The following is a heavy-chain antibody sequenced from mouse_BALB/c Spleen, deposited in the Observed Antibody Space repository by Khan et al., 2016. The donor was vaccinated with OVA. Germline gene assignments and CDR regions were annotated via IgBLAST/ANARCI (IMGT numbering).Heavy chain of an antibody. CDR1: GFTFSSYG. V-gene: IGHV5-6*01. CDR2: ISSGGSYN. D-gene: IGHD1-1*01. Sequence: EVELVESGGDLVKPGGSLKLSCAASGFTFSSYGMSWVRQTPDKRLEWVATISSGGSYNYSPDSVKGRFTISRDNAKNTLYLQMSSLKSEDTAMYYCSRQPGYYGSRSYFDYWGQGTTLTVSS. CDR3: SRQPGYYGSRSYFDY. J-gene: IGHJ2*01.